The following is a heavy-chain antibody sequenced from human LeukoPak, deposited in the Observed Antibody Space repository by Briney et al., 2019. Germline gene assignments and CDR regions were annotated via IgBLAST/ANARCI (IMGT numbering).Heavy chain of an antibody. Sequence: SETLSLTCAVYGGSFSGYYWSWIRQPPGKGLEWIGEINHSGSTNYNPSLKSRVTISVDTSKNQFSLKLSSVTAADTAVYYYARGKTGYSSKKNWFDPWGQGTLVTVSS. J-gene: IGHJ5*02. CDR2: INHSGST. CDR1: GGSFSGYY. V-gene: IGHV4-34*01. CDR3: ARGKTGYSSKKNWFDP. D-gene: IGHD6-13*01.